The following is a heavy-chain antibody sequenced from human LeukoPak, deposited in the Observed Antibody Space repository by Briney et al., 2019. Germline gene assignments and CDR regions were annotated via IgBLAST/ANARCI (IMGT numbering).Heavy chain of an antibody. V-gene: IGHV3-33*01. D-gene: IGHD6-6*01. Sequence: GGSLRLSCAASGFTFSSYGMHWVRQAPGKGLEWVAFIFYDGSYNYYADSVKGRFTISRDNTKNTLFLQMNSLRAGDTDVYYCARESSWYWGQGTLVTVSS. J-gene: IGHJ4*02. CDR3: ARESSWY. CDR2: IFYDGSYN. CDR1: GFTFSSYG.